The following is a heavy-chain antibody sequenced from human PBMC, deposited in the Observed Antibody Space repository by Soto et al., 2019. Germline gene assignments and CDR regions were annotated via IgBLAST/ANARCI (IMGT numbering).Heavy chain of an antibody. Sequence: GGSLSLSCAASGFTFSSYDFHWVRQATGKGLEWVSGIGTENEIYYAGSVKGQFTLSRENAKNSLYLQMNSLRAEYSAVYYCASGRSGWDFWGQGTLVTVSS. D-gene: IGHD6-19*01. CDR1: GFTFSSYD. V-gene: IGHV3-13*01. CDR3: ASGRSGWDF. J-gene: IGHJ4*02. CDR2: IGTENEI.